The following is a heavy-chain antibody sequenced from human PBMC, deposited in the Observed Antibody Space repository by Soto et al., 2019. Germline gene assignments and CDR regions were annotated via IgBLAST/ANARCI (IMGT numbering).Heavy chain of an antibody. CDR2: ISTSSRTI. CDR3: ARNYGAKDDY. V-gene: IGHV3-48*01. CDR1: GFSFSSFG. D-gene: IGHD3-10*01. J-gene: IGHJ4*02. Sequence: GGSLRLSCAASGFSFSSFGMKWVRQAPGKGLEWVSYISTSSRTIYYADSVKGRFTISRDNAKSSLYLQMNSLRAEDTAVYYCARNYGAKDDYWGQGTLVTVSS.